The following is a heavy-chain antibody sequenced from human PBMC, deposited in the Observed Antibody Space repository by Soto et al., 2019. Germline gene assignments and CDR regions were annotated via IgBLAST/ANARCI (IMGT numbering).Heavy chain of an antibody. CDR2: ISGSGGGS. CDR1: EFTFANYA. V-gene: IGHV3-23*01. CDR3: AKVAVAGIYFHH. Sequence: QPGGSLRLSCAASEFTFANYAMNWVRQAPGQGLEWVSSISGSGGGSSCADSVKGRFTISRDNSKNTFYLQMNRLRAEDTAVYYCAKVAVAGIYFHHWGQGTLVTVS. J-gene: IGHJ1*01. D-gene: IGHD6-19*01.